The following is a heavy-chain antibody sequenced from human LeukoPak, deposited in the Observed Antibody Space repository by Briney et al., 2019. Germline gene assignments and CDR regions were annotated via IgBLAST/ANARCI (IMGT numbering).Heavy chain of an antibody. D-gene: IGHD6-19*01. V-gene: IGHV3-23*01. CDR2: ISGTGGST. CDR3: AKGPREYSSGWYDYYYGMDV. Sequence: PGGSLRLSCAASGFTFTTYSMSWVRQAPGKGLEWVSTISGTGGSTYYTDSVKGRFTISRDNSKNTLYLQMNSLRAEDTAVYYCAKGPREYSSGWYDYYYGMDVWGQGTTVTVSS. CDR1: GFTFTTYS. J-gene: IGHJ6*02.